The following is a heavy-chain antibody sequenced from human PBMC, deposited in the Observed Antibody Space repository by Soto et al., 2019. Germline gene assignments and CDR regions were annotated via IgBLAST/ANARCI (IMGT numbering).Heavy chain of an antibody. J-gene: IGHJ3*02. CDR3: AKGIAARPGPFDAFDI. CDR2: ISGSGGST. Sequence: RLSCGASRFTFSNYPMLWVPHAPCRGLEWVSAISGSGGSTYYADSVKGRFTISRDNSKNTLYLQMNSLRAEDTAVYYCAKGIAARPGPFDAFDIWGQGTMVTVSS. V-gene: IGHV3-23*01. CDR1: RFTFSNYP. D-gene: IGHD6-6*01.